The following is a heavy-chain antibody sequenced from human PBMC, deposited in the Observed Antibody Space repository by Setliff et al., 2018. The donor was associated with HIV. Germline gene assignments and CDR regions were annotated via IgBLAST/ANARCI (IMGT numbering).Heavy chain of an antibody. CDR2: VRYDESNK. V-gene: IGHV3-30*02. Sequence: PGGSLRLSCAASGFSFSSYGMHWVRQAPGKGLEWAACVRYDESNKYYAESVKDRFTISRDNSKNMVYLQMNSLRAEDTALYYCAKVKVPTTDLYFLDYWGQGTPVTVSS. D-gene: IGHD1-1*01. J-gene: IGHJ4*02. CDR1: GFSFSSYG. CDR3: AKVKVPTTDLYFLDY.